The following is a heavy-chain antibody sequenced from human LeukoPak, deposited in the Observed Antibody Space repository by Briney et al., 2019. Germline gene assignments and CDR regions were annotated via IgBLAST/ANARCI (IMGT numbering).Heavy chain of an antibody. Sequence: GESLRLSCAASGFTFSSYAMSWVRRAPGKGLEWVSGITTSGGSASYADSVKGRFTISRDNPGNTLFMEMNSLRAEDTGLYYCARLSVGVPDWGQGTLVTVSS. J-gene: IGHJ4*02. CDR2: ITTSGGSA. CDR1: GFTFSSYA. V-gene: IGHV3-23*01. D-gene: IGHD1-26*01. CDR3: ARLSVGVPD.